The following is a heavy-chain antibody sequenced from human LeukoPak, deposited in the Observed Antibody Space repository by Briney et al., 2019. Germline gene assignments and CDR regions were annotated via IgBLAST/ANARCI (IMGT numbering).Heavy chain of an antibody. CDR3: ARLVAGIEFNY. Sequence: SETLSLTCAVYGGSFSGYYWSWIRQPPGKGLEWIGEINHSGSTNYNPSLKSRVTISVDTSKNQFSLKLSSVTAADTAVYYCARLVAGIEFNYWGQGPLVTVSS. J-gene: IGHJ4*02. V-gene: IGHV4-34*01. D-gene: IGHD2-8*02. CDR2: INHSGST. CDR1: GGSFSGYY.